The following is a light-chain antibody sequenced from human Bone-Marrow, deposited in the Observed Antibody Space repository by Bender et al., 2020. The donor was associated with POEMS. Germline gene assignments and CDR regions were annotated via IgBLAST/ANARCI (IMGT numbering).Light chain of an antibody. CDR2: SSH. V-gene: IGLV1-44*01. Sequence: QSVLTQPPSASGTPVQRVTISCSVGSSNIGAHAVNWYQHLPGTAPKLLIYSSHRRPSEVPDRFSGARSGTSASLAISGLQCEDEAYYYCAVWHNSLNGWVFSGETNLTVL. J-gene: IGLJ3*02. CDR3: AVWHNSLNGWV. CDR1: SSNIGAHA.